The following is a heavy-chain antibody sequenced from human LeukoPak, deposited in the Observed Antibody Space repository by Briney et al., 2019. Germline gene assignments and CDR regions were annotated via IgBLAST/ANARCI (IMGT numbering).Heavy chain of an antibody. V-gene: IGHV1-18*04. Sequence: GASVKVSCKSSGYTFTGYYMHWVRQAPGQGLEWMGWISAYNGNTNYAQKLQGRVTMTTDTSTSTAYMDLRSLRSDDTAVYYCARGNELVDYWGQGTLVTVSS. CDR1: GYTFTGYY. CDR2: ISAYNGNT. CDR3: ARGNELVDY. D-gene: IGHD1-7*01. J-gene: IGHJ4*02.